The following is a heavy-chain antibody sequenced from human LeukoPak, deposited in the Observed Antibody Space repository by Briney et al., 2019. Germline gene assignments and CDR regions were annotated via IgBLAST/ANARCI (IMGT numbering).Heavy chain of an antibody. D-gene: IGHD1-26*01. CDR3: ARAPGIYFDY. Sequence: PSETLSLTCTVSGGSISSYYWSWIRQPPGKGLEWIGYIYYSGSTNYNPSLKSRVTISVDTSKNQFSLKLSSVTAADTAVYYCARAPGIYFDYWGQGTLVTVPS. CDR1: GGSISSYY. V-gene: IGHV4-59*01. J-gene: IGHJ4*02. CDR2: IYYSGST.